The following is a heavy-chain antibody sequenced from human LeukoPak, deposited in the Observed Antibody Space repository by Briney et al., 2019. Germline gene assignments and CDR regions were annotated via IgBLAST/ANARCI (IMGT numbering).Heavy chain of an antibody. CDR3: ARDSSGWYYFDY. D-gene: IGHD6-19*01. Sequence: PSETLSLTCTVSGYSISSGYYWGWIRQPPGKGLEWIGSIYHSGSTNYNPSLKSRVTISVDTSKNQFSLKLGSVTAADTAVYYCARDSSGWYYFDYWGQGTLVTVSS. V-gene: IGHV4-38-2*02. CDR1: GYSISSGYY. CDR2: IYHSGST. J-gene: IGHJ4*02.